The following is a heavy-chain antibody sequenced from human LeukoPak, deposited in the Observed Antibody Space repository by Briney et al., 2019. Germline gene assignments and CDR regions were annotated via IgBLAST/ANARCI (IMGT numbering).Heavy chain of an antibody. Sequence: SETLSVTCTVSGGSVSSGSYFWSWIRQPPGKGLEWIGFIYYNGNTNSSPSLKSRVTISVDTSNSQFSLKLTSVTAADTAVYYCARGYRSSWYQVDYWGQGTLVTVSS. CDR3: ARGYRSSWYQVDY. J-gene: IGHJ4*02. V-gene: IGHV4-61*01. D-gene: IGHD6-13*01. CDR1: GGSVSSGSYF. CDR2: IYYNGNT.